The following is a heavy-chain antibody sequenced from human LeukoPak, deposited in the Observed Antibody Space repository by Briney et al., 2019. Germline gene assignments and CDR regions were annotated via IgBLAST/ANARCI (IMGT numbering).Heavy chain of an antibody. Sequence: GASVKVSCKASGYTFTSYGISWVRQAPGQGLEWMGWISAYNGNTNYAQKLQGRVTMTTDTSTSTAYMELRSLRSDDTAVYYCARDFRPIAVAGTSGPLGYWGQGTLVTVSS. CDR2: ISAYNGNT. V-gene: IGHV1-18*01. J-gene: IGHJ4*02. CDR3: ARDFRPIAVAGTSGPLGY. D-gene: IGHD6-19*01. CDR1: GYTFTSYG.